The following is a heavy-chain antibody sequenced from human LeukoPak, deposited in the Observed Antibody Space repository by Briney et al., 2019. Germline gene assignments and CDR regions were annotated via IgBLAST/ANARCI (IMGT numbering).Heavy chain of an antibody. V-gene: IGHV3-43*02. CDR3: AKATSADYYYYGMDV. CDR2: ISGDGGST. CDR1: GFTFADYA. J-gene: IGHJ6*02. Sequence: GGSLRLSCAASGFTFADYAMHWVRHAPGKGLEWVSLISGDGGSTYYADSVKGRFTISRDNSKNSLYLQMNSLRTEDTALYYCAKATSADYYYYGMDVWGQGTTVTVSS. D-gene: IGHD2-2*01.